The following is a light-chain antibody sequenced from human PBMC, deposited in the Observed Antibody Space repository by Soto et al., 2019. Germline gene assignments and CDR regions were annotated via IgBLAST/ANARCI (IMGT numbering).Light chain of an antibody. Sequence: QLVLTQPPSASGTPGQRVTISCSGSSSNVGINAVSWYQQFPGTVPKLLIYSSNQRPSGVPDRFSGSKSGTSASLAISGLQSEDEADYYCAAWDDSLNGPVFGGGTQLTVL. CDR1: SSNVGINA. CDR3: AAWDDSLNGPV. CDR2: SSN. J-gene: IGLJ2*01. V-gene: IGLV1-44*01.